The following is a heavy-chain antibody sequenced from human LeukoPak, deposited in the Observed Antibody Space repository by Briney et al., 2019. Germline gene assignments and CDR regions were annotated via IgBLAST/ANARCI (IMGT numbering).Heavy chain of an antibody. J-gene: IGHJ4*02. Sequence: GGSLRLSCAASGFTFSSYAMSWVRQAPGKGLEWVSAISGSGGSTYYADSVKGRFTISRDNSKNTLYLQMNSLRAEDTAVYYCAKKDRYHGSGSYYRNTSHFDYWGQGTLVTVSS. D-gene: IGHD3-10*01. CDR1: GFTFSSYA. CDR3: AKKDRYHGSGSYYRNTSHFDY. V-gene: IGHV3-23*01. CDR2: ISGSGGST.